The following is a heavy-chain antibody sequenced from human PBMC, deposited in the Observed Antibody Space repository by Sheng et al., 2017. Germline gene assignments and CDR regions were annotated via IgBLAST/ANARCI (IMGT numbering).Heavy chain of an antibody. CDR3: ARSSYYGSGSYYYYYYYYMDV. J-gene: IGHJ6*03. CDR1: GFTFSTYG. D-gene: IGHD3-10*01. V-gene: IGHV3-30*02. Sequence: QVHLEETGGDVVQPGGSLRLSCVASGFTFSTYGMHWVRQAPGKGLEWVAFIRYDGSNSFYADSVKGRFTISRDNSKNTLYLQMNSLRDDDTAVYNCARSSYYGSGSYYYYYYYYMDVWGKGTSVTVSS. CDR2: IRYDGSNS.